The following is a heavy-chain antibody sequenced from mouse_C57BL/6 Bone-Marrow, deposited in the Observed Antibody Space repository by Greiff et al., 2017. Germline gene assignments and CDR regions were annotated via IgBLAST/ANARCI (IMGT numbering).Heavy chain of an antibody. CDR3: ARRRQLRLFDY. J-gene: IGHJ2*01. V-gene: IGHV5-6*01. CDR1: GFTFSSYG. CDR2: ISSGGSYT. Sequence: EVQLVESGGDLVKPGGSLKLSCADSGFTFSSYGMSWVRQTPDKRLEWVATISSGGSYTYYPDSVKGRFTISRDNAKNTLYLQMSSLKSEDTAMYFCARRRQLRLFDYWGQGTTLTVSS. D-gene: IGHD3-2*02.